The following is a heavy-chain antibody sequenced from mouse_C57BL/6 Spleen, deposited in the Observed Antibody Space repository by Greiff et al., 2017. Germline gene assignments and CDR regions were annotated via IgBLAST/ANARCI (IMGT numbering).Heavy chain of an antibody. D-gene: IGHD2-3*01. CDR2: IYPGDGDT. Sequence: QVQLQQSGPELVKPGASVKISCKASGYAFSSSWMNWVKQRPGKGLEWIGRIYPGDGDTNYNGKFKGKATLTADKSSSTAYMQLSSLTSEDSAVYFCARSWDGYYGFAYWGQGTLVTVSA. J-gene: IGHJ3*01. CDR1: GYAFSSSW. V-gene: IGHV1-82*01. CDR3: ARSWDGYYGFAY.